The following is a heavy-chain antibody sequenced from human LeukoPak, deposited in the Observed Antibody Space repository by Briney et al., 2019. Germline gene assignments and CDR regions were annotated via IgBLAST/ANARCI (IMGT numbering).Heavy chain of an antibody. CDR3: ARPYSSSRRRVNWFDP. CDR1: GGPFSGYY. J-gene: IGHJ5*02. V-gene: IGHV4-34*01. Sequence: PSETLSLTCAVYGGPFSGYYWSWIRQPPGKGLEWIGEINHSGSTNYNPSLKRRVTISVDASKNQISLKLSSVTAADTAVYYCARPYSSSRRRVNWFDPWGQGTLVTASS. D-gene: IGHD6-13*01. CDR2: INHSGST.